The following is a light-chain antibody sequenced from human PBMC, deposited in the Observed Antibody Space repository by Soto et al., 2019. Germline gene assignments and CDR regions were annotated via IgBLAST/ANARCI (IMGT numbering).Light chain of an antibody. V-gene: IGKV4-1*01. J-gene: IGKJ2*01. CDR3: QQYYSTLLYT. CDR2: WAS. CDR1: QSVLYSSNNKNY. Sequence: DIVMTQSPDSLAVSLGERATINCKSSQSVLYSSNNKNYLAWYQQKPGQPPKLLIYWASTRESGVPARFSGSGSGTDFTLTISSLQAEDVAVYYCQQYYSTLLYTFGQCTKLEIK.